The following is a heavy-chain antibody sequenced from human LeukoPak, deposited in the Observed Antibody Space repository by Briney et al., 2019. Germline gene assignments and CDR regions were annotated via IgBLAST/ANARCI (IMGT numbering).Heavy chain of an antibody. D-gene: IGHD4-17*01. J-gene: IGHJ4*02. Sequence: SQTLSLTCSVSGGSISSGAYYWSWIRQHPGKGLEWIGEIYHSGSTKYNPSLKSRVTISVDKSKNQFSLKLSSVTAADTAVYYCARDGVTTADTLDYWGQGTLVTVSS. CDR3: ARDGVTTADTLDY. CDR2: IYHSGST. V-gene: IGHV4-31*03. CDR1: GGSISSGAYY.